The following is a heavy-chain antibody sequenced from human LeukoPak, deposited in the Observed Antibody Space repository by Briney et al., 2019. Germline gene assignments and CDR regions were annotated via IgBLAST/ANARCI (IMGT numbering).Heavy chain of an antibody. J-gene: IGHJ6*02. V-gene: IGHV4-39*07. Sequence: SETLSLTCTVSGGSISSSSYYWGWIRQPPGKGLEWIGSIYYSGSTYYNPSLKSRVTISVDTSKNQFSLKLSSVTAADTAVYYCATGYCSSTSCPNTGEYYYYGMDVWGQGTTVTVSS. CDR2: IYYSGST. CDR3: ATGYCSSTSCPNTGEYYYYGMDV. D-gene: IGHD2-2*01. CDR1: GGSISSSSYY.